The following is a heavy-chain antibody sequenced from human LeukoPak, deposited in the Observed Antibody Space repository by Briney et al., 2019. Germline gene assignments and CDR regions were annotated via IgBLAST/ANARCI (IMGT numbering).Heavy chain of an antibody. J-gene: IGHJ4*02. CDR3: ARGQDCSSTSCYKPFDY. D-gene: IGHD2-2*02. CDR2: IYYSGST. CDR1: GGSISSGDYY. V-gene: IGHV4-30-4*01. Sequence: PSETLFLTCTVSGGSISSGDYYWSWIRQPPGKGLEWIGYIYYSGSTYYNPSLKSRVTISVDTSKNQFSLKLSSVTAADTAVYYCARGQDCSSTSCYKPFDYWGQGTLVTVSS.